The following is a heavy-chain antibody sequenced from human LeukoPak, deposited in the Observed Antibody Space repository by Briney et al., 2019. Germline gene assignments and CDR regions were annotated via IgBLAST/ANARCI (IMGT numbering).Heavy chain of an antibody. CDR1: GFTFSSYW. Sequence: EGSLRLSCAASGFTFSSYWMSWVRQAPGKGLEWVANIKQDGSEKYYVDSVKGRFTISRDNAKNSLYLQMNSLRAEDTAVYYCARAYDFWSGYYTDYFDYWGQGTLVTVSS. D-gene: IGHD3-3*01. V-gene: IGHV3-7*04. J-gene: IGHJ4*02. CDR3: ARAYDFWSGYYTDYFDY. CDR2: IKQDGSEK.